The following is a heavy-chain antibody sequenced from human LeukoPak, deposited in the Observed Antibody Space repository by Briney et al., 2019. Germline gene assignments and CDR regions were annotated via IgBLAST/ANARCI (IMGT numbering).Heavy chain of an antibody. D-gene: IGHD2-15*01. CDR2: IYYSGHT. CDR3: ASEYCSGDSCEGEHFDY. CDR1: GGSISSNYYY. Sequence: NPSETLSLTCTVSGGSISSNYYYWGWIRQPPGKGLEWIGSIYYSGHTYYNPSLKSRVTISVDTSNNQFSLKLCSVTAADTAIYYCASEYCSGDSCEGEHFDYWGQGTLVTISS. J-gene: IGHJ4*02. V-gene: IGHV4-39*07.